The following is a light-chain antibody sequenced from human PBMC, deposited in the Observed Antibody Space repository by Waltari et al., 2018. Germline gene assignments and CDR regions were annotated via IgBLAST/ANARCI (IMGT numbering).Light chain of an antibody. CDR3: QQYNDIPPT. J-gene: IGKJ1*01. V-gene: IGKV1-NL1*01. CDR1: HDINTC. Sequence: DIQLSQSPFSLSASVGDPLTITCHASHDINTCLAWYQQKPGKAPQALIFATSVLHCGVPSRFSGSGSGTDYSLTISSLEPEDSATYYCQQYNDIPPTFGQGTKVEIK. CDR2: ATS.